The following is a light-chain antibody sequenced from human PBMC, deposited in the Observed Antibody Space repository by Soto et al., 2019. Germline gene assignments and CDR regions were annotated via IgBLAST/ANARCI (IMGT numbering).Light chain of an antibody. CDR2: DVT. J-gene: IGLJ1*01. CDR3: CSHSATYTFV. Sequence: VLTAPRSESGSPGHAVTISYTGTSTDVGGYNCVSWYQQHPGKAPQLLIFDVTQRPSGVPDRFSGSKSGNTASLTISGLQAEDQADYYCCSHSATYTFVFGTGTKVTVL. V-gene: IGLV2-11*01. CDR1: STDVGGYNC.